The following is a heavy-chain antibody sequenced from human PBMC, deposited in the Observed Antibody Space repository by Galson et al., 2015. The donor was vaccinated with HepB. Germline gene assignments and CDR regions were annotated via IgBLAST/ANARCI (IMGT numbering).Heavy chain of an antibody. Sequence: SVKVSCKASGGTFSSYAISWVRQAPGQGLEWMGGIIPIFGTANYAQKFQGRVTITADESTSTAYMELSSLRSEDTAVYYCARGADGYNPQGGYFDLWGRGTLVTVSS. CDR1: GGTFSSYA. D-gene: IGHD5-24*01. CDR3: ARGADGYNPQGGYFDL. J-gene: IGHJ2*01. V-gene: IGHV1-69*13. CDR2: IIPIFGTA.